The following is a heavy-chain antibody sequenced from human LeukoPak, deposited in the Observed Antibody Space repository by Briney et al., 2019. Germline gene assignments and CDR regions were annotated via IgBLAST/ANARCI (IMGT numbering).Heavy chain of an antibody. V-gene: IGHV1-18*01. CDR2: ISVYNGNT. CDR3: VRIYYSNAFDI. CDR1: GYTFTSYG. Sequence: ASVKVSCKASGYTFTSYGISWVRQAPGQGLEWMGWISVYNGNTNYAQKLQGRVTMTTDTSISTAYMELSSLRSEDTAVYYCVRIYYSNAFDIWGQGTMVTVSS. D-gene: IGHD4-11*01. J-gene: IGHJ3*02.